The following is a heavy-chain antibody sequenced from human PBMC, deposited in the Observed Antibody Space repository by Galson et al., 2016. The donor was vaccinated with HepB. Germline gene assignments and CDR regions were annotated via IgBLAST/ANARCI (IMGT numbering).Heavy chain of an antibody. V-gene: IGHV3-7*04. CDR2: IKQDGSKK. CDR3: ARGRSILERGWYWFDP. J-gene: IGHJ5*02. Sequence: SLRLSCADSGFTFRNYWMSWIRQAPGKGLEWVANIKQDGSKKHYVDSVKGRFTISRDNAKNSLYLQMNSLRAEDTAVYYCARGRSILERGWYWFDPWGQGTLVTVSS. CDR1: GFTFRNYW. D-gene: IGHD6-19*01.